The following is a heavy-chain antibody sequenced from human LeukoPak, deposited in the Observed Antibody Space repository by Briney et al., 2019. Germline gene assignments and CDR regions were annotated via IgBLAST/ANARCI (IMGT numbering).Heavy chain of an antibody. V-gene: IGHV4-4*07. J-gene: IGHJ4*02. CDR2: IYTSGST. D-gene: IGHD1-1*01. CDR1: GGSISSYY. Sequence: SETLSLTCTVSGGSISSYYWSWIRQPAGKGREWIGRIYTSGSTNYHHSLKSRVTISVDTSKNQFSLKLSSVTAADTAVYCCAGEERYAYFDYWGQGTLVTVSS. CDR3: AGEERYAYFDY.